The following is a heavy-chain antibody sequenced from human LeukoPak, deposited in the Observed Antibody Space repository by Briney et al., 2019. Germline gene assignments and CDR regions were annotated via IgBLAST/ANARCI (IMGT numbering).Heavy chain of an antibody. V-gene: IGHV4-4*02. J-gene: IGHJ3*02. D-gene: IGHD6-13*01. CDR3: ARPKQQLVPARSAFDI. CDR2: IYHSGSP. CDR1: GGSISSNNW. Sequence: SETLSLTCAVSGGSISSNNWWGWVRQPPGKGLEWIGEIYHSGSPNYNPSLKSRVTISVDKSKNQFSLKLSSVTAADTAVYYCARPKQQLVPARSAFDIWGQGTMVTVSS.